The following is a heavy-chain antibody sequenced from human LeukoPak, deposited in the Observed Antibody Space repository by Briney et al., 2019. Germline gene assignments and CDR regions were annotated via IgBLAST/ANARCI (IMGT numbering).Heavy chain of an antibody. Sequence: PSETLSLTCTVSGGSVSSYYWSWLRRPPGRGLEWIAYLSHSGSSDSNPSLTSRVTTLVDTSKNQFSLKLTSVTAADTAVYYCARARYANAWYAFDIWGHGTMVTVSS. D-gene: IGHD2-2*01. CDR2: LSHSGSS. J-gene: IGHJ3*02. CDR1: GGSVSSYY. V-gene: IGHV4-59*02. CDR3: ARARYANAWYAFDI.